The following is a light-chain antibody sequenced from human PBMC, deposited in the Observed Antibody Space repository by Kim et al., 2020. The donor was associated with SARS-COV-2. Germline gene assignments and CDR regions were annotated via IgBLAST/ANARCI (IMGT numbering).Light chain of an antibody. CDR3: QQRNNSPLT. CDR1: PRVSSP. Sequence: LSPGERAPPSCRASPRVSSPLARYQHKPGQAPRLLIYDVSHRATGVPARFSGSGSGTDFTLTLSSLEPEDFAVYYCQQRNNSPLTFGPGTKVDIK. V-gene: IGKV3-11*01. CDR2: DVS. J-gene: IGKJ3*01.